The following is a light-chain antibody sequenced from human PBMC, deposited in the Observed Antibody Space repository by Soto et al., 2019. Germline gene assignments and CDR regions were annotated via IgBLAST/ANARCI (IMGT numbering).Light chain of an antibody. CDR3: ETWESNTHVL. J-gene: IGLJ2*01. V-gene: IGLV4-60*03. CDR2: LDGSGSY. CDR1: SGHSSYI. Sequence: QSVLTQSSSASASLGSSVKLTCTLSSGHSSYIIAWHQQQQGKAPRYLMKLDGSGSYNKGSGVPDRFSGSSSGADRYLTISNLQAEDEADYYCETWESNTHVLFGGGTKLTVL.